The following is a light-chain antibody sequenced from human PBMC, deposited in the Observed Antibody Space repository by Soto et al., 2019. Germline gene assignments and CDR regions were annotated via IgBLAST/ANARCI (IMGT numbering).Light chain of an antibody. Sequence: IQVTQSPSSLSASVGDIVTITFRASQGISNYLGWYQQKPGKAPKLLIYAASTLQTGVPSRFSGGGSGTDFTLTITSLQPEDFATYYCQQLNVYPSTFGGGTRWIS. CDR3: QQLNVYPST. V-gene: IGKV1-9*01. J-gene: IGKJ4*01. CDR1: QGISNY. CDR2: AAS.